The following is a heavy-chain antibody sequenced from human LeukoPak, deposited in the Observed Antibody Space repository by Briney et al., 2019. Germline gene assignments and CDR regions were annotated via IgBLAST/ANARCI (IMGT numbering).Heavy chain of an antibody. J-gene: IGHJ5*02. D-gene: IGHD6-19*01. V-gene: IGHV5-51*01. CDR1: GYSFTSYW. Sequence: GESLKISCKGSGYSFTSYWIGWVRQMPGKGLEWLGIIYPGDSDARYSPSFQGQVTISADKSISTAYLQWSSLKASDTAMYYCARQGGAVAGTNWFDPWGQGTLVTVSS. CDR2: IYPGDSDA. CDR3: ARQGGAVAGTNWFDP.